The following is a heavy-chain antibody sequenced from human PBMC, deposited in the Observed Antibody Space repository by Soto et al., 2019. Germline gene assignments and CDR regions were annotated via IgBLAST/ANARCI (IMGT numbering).Heavy chain of an antibody. V-gene: IGHV4-30-2*01. Sequence: SETLSLTCAVSGGSISSSGYSWSWIRQPPGKGLEWVGYVYHSGSTYYNPSLKSRVTISVDRSKNQFSLKLSSVTAADTAVYYCASSHAGAHITAAVHWGQGALVTVSS. CDR2: VYHSGST. CDR1: GGSISSSGYS. J-gene: IGHJ4*02. CDR3: ASSHAGAHITAAVH. D-gene: IGHD6-13*01.